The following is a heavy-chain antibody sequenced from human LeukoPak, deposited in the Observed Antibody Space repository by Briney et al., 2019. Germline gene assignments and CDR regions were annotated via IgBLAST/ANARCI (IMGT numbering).Heavy chain of an antibody. CDR3: ARAHGSGWYDY. J-gene: IGHJ4*02. D-gene: IGHD6-19*01. CDR1: GFTFSSYG. Sequence: PGGSLRLSCAASGFTFSSYGMHWVRQATGKGLEWVSGIGTAGDTYYPGSVKGRFTISRENAKNSLYLQMNSLRAGDTAVYYCARAHGSGWYDYWGQGTLVTVSS. V-gene: IGHV3-13*01. CDR2: IGTAGDT.